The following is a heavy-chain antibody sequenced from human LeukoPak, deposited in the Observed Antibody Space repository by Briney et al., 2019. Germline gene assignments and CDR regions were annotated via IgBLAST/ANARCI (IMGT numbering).Heavy chain of an antibody. CDR3: APPFMKEFDP. Sequence: PGGSLRLSCAASGFTFSTYAMSWVRQAPGKGLEWVSGISGSGGSTYYADSVKGRFTISRDNSKNTLYLQMNSLRAEDTAIYYCAPPFMKEFDPWGQGTLVTVSS. J-gene: IGHJ5*02. CDR2: ISGSGGST. V-gene: IGHV3-23*01. CDR1: GFTFSTYA.